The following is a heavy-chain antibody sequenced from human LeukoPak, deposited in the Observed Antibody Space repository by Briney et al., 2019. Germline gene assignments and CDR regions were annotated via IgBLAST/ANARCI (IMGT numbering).Heavy chain of an antibody. CDR3: ATGLCSGGSCYDAFDI. J-gene: IGHJ3*02. V-gene: IGHV5-51*01. CDR2: IYLGDSDT. D-gene: IGHD2-15*01. CDR1: GYSFTSYW. Sequence: GESLKISCKGSGYSFTSYWIGWVRQMPGKGLEWMGIIYLGDSDTRYSPSFQGQVIISADKSISTAYLQWSSLKASDAAMYYCATGLCSGGSCYDAFDIWGQGTMVTVSS.